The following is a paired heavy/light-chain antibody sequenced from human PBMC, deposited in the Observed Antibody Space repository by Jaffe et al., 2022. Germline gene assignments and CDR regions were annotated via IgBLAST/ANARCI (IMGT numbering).Light chain of an antibody. V-gene: IGLV2-8*01. J-gene: IGLJ1*01. CDR1: SSDVGGYNY. CDR3: TSYAGSNNYV. Sequence: QSALTQPPSASGSPGQSVTISCTGTSSDVGGYNYVSWYQQHPGKAPKLMIYEVSKRPSGVPDRFSGSKSGNTASLTVSGLQAEDEADYYCTSYAGSNNYVFGTGTKVTVL. CDR2: EVS.
Heavy chain of an antibody. V-gene: IGHV4-38-2*01. Sequence: QVQLQESGPGLVKPSETLSLTCAVSGYSISSGYYWGWIRQPPGKGLEWIGSIYHSGTTYYNPSLKSRVTISVDTSKNQFSLKLSSVTAADTALYYCARHVPYSGYSSSPTGRYFDCWGQGTLVTVSS. CDR1: GYSISSGYY. D-gene: IGHD6-13*01. CDR2: IYHSGTT. J-gene: IGHJ4*02. CDR3: ARHVPYSGYSSSPTGRYFDC.